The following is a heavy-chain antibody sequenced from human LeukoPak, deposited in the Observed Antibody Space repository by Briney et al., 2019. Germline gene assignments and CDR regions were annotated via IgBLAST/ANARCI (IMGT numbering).Heavy chain of an antibody. Sequence: PGGSLRLSCAASGFTFSSYAVSWVRQAPGKGLEWVSAISGSGGSTYYADSVKGRFTISRDNSKNTLYLQMNSLRAEDTAVYYCAKDHEWLPQFGDYWGQGTLVTVSS. CDR3: AKDHEWLPQFGDY. D-gene: IGHD5-12*01. V-gene: IGHV3-23*01. CDR2: ISGSGGST. CDR1: GFTFSSYA. J-gene: IGHJ4*02.